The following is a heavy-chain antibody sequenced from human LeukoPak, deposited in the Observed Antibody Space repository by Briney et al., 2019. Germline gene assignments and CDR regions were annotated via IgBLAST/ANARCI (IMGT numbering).Heavy chain of an antibody. CDR3: ARDPPWDIVVVNYMDV. CDR1: GYTFTGYY. V-gene: IGHV1-2*02. D-gene: IGHD2-2*01. Sequence: GASVKVSCKASGYTFTGYYMHWVRQAPGQGLEWMGWINPNSGGTNYAQKLQGRVTMTTDTSTSTAYMELRSLRSDDTAVYYCARDPPWDIVVVNYMDVWGKGTTVTVSS. CDR2: INPNSGGT. J-gene: IGHJ6*03.